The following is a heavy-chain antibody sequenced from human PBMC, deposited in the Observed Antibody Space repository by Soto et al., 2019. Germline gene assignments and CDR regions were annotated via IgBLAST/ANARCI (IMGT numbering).Heavy chain of an antibody. CDR3: ARARDSSGYYPFDY. V-gene: IGHV4-59*01. CDR1: GGSISSYY. Sequence: PSETLSLTCTVSGGSISSYYWSWIRQPPGKGLEWIGYIYYSGSTNYNPSLKSRVTISVDTSKNQFSLKLSSVTAADTAVYYCARARDSSGYYPFDYWGQGTLVT. CDR2: IYYSGST. D-gene: IGHD3-22*01. J-gene: IGHJ4*02.